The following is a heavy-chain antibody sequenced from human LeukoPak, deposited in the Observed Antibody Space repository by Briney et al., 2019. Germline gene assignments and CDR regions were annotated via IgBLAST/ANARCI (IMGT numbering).Heavy chain of an antibody. Sequence: IYYSVTTNYHPSLKSRVTISVVTSKNQFSLKLSSVTAADTAVYYCARNYYDSSGLDAFDIRGQGTMVTVSS. J-gene: IGHJ3*02. D-gene: IGHD3-22*01. V-gene: IGHV4-59*01. CDR2: IYYSVTT. CDR3: ARNYYDSSGLDAFDI.